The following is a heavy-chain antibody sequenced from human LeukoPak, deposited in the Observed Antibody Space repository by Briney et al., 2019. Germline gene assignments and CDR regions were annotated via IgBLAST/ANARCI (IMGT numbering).Heavy chain of an antibody. V-gene: IGHV4-31*03. CDR1: GGSISSGGYY. D-gene: IGHD3-3*01. CDR3: ASLAYYDFWSGYFSEYWFDP. CDR2: IYYSGST. J-gene: IGHJ5*02. Sequence: PSETLSLTCTVSGGSISSGGYYWSWIRQHPGKGLGWIGYIYYSGSTYYNPSLKSRVTISVDTSKNQFSLKLSSVTAADTAVYYCASLAYYDFWSGYFSEYWFDPWGQGTLVTVSS.